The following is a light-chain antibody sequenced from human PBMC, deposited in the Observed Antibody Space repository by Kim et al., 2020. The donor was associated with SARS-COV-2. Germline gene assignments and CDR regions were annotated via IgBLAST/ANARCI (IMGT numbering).Light chain of an antibody. CDR1: TSNIGAGYA. CDR3: QSYDSTLTGWV. Sequence: VTIAWTGSTSNIGAGYAVHWYQQLPGTAPKLLIHDNTTRPSGVPDRFSGSKSGTAASLAITGLQAEDEADYYCQSYDSTLTGWVFGGGTQLTVL. J-gene: IGLJ3*02. V-gene: IGLV1-40*01. CDR2: DNT.